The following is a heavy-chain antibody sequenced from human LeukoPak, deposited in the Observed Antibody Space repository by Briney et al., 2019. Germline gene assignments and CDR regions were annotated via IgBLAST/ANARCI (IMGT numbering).Heavy chain of an antibody. V-gene: IGHV1-69*01. CDR1: GGTFSSYA. J-gene: IGHJ5*02. CDR3: ARLRLGYYDILTGYPYLDWFDP. Sequence: ASVKVSCKASGGTFSSYAISWVRQAPGQGLEWMGGIIPIFGTANYAQKFQGRVTITADESTSTAYMELSSLRSEDMAVYYCARLRLGYYDILTGYPYLDWFDPWGQGTLVTVSS. D-gene: IGHD3-9*01. CDR2: IIPIFGTA.